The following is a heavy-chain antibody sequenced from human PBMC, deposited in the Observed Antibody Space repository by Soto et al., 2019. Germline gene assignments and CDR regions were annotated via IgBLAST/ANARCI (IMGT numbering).Heavy chain of an antibody. J-gene: IGHJ6*03. Sequence: QVQLVQSGAEVKKPGASVKVSCKASGYTFTSYAMHWVRQAPGQRLEWMGWINAGNGNTKYSQKFQGRVTITRDTSASTAYMELSSLRSEDTAVYYCASGGDILTGSPPAGYYYYVDVWGKGTTVTVSS. CDR2: INAGNGNT. CDR1: GYTFTSYA. D-gene: IGHD3-9*01. CDR3: ASGGDILTGSPPAGYYYYVDV. V-gene: IGHV1-3*01.